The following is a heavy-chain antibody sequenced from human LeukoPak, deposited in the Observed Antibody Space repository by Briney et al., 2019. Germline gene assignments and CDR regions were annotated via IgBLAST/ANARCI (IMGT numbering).Heavy chain of an antibody. CDR1: GGSFSGYY. V-gene: IGHV4-34*01. J-gene: IGHJ4*02. D-gene: IGHD3-10*01. CDR3: ARRVFYGSGKKPFDY. Sequence: SETLSLTCAVYGGSFSGYYWSWIRQPPGKGLEWIGEINHNGSTNYNPSLKSRVTISVDTSKNQFSLKLSSVTAADTAVYYCARRVFYGSGKKPFDYWGQGTLVTVSS. CDR2: INHNGST.